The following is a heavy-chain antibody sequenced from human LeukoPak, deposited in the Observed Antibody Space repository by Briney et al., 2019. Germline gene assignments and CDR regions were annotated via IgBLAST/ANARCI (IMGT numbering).Heavy chain of an antibody. V-gene: IGHV3-7*01. J-gene: IGHJ4*02. CDR2: IKQDGSEK. CDR1: GLTLSNYW. D-gene: IGHD5-12*01. Sequence: GGSLRLSCTASGLTLSNYWMIWVRQAPGKGLQWVAKIKQDGSEKYYVDSVKGRFTISRDNAKNSLYLQMNSLRAEDTAVYYCARAHGYSGYDKVDYWGQGTLVTVSS. CDR3: ARAHGYSGYDKVDY.